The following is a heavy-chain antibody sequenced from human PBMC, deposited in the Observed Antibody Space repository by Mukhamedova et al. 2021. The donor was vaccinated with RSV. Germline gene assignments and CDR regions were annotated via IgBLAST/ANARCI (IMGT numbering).Heavy chain of an antibody. V-gene: IGHV3-23*01. CDR3: AKSTGFSSYYYAMD. D-gene: IGHD6-19*01. CDR1: GFSFSGYA. CDR2: ISGGGGST. J-gene: IGHJ6*01. Sequence: GFSFSGYAMNWVRQVPGKGLEWVSGISGGGGSTYYAGSVKSRFTVSRDNSKNTLYLQLNSLRAEDMAVYFCAKSTGFSSYYYAMD.